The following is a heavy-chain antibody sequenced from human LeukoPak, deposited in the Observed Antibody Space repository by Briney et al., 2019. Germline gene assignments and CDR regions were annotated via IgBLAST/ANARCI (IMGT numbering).Heavy chain of an antibody. V-gene: IGHV3-23*01. J-gene: IGHJ4*02. CDR1: GFTFSSYE. CDR3: EQKGQLLI. Sequence: GGSLRLSCAASGFTFSSYEMNWVRQAPGKGLEWVSAISGSGGGTYYADSVKGRFTISRDNSKNTLYLQMNSLRAEDTAVYYCEQKGQLLIWGQGTLVTVSS. CDR2: ISGSGGGT. D-gene: IGHD1-1*01.